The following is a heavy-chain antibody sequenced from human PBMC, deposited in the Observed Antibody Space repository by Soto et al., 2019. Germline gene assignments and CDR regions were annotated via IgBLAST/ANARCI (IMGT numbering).Heavy chain of an antibody. Sequence: QVQLVESGGGVVQPGRSLRLSCAASGFTFSSYAMHWVRQAPGKGLEWVAVISYDGSNKYYADSVKGRFTISRDNSKNTLYLQMNSLRAEDTAVYYCARSDIVGGGMDVWGQGTTVTVFS. V-gene: IGHV3-30-3*01. CDR1: GFTFSSYA. CDR2: ISYDGSNK. CDR3: ARSDIVGGGMDV. D-gene: IGHD3-10*01. J-gene: IGHJ6*02.